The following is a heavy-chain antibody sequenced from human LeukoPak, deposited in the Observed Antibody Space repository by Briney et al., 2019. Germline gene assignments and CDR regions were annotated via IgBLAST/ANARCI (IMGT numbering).Heavy chain of an antibody. V-gene: IGHV3-30*18. CDR3: AKDGYSSSWTGFDY. Sequence: PGGSLRLSCAASGFTFSSYGMHWVRQAPGKGLEWVAVISYDGSNKYYADSVKGRFTISRDNSKNTLYLQMNSLRAEDTAVYYCAKDGYSSSWTGFDYWGQGTLVTVSS. CDR2: ISYDGSNK. J-gene: IGHJ4*02. CDR1: GFTFSSYG. D-gene: IGHD6-13*01.